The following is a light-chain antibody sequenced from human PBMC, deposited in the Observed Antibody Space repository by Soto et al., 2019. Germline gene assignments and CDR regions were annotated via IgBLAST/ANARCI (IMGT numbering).Light chain of an antibody. CDR2: KAS. CDR3: QQYHSSLPVT. Sequence: DFQMTQSPPLLPASIGDRVTITCRASQSIRSWLAWYQQKTGKAPKLLMSKASTLESGVPSRFAGSGSGTEFTLTISSLQPEDFATYYCQQYHSSLPVTFGQGTKVEMK. CDR1: QSIRSW. V-gene: IGKV1-5*03. J-gene: IGKJ1*01.